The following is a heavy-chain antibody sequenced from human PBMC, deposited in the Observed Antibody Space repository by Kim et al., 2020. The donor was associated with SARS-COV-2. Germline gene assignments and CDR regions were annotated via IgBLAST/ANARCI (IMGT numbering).Heavy chain of an antibody. Sequence: ASVKVSCKASGYTFTSYYMHWVRQAPGQGLEWMGIINPSGGSTSYAQKFQGRVTMTRDTSTSTVYMELSSLRSEDTAVYYCAREDMSITMVRGAEAFDIWGQGTMVTVSS. J-gene: IGHJ3*02. D-gene: IGHD3-10*01. CDR2: INPSGGST. CDR3: AREDMSITMVRGAEAFDI. CDR1: GYTFTSYY. V-gene: IGHV1-46*01.